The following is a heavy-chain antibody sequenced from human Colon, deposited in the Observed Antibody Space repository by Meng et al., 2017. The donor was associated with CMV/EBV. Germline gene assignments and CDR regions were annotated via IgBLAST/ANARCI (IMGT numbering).Heavy chain of an antibody. CDR3: ARSGVGAGDY. CDR1: GFTSSSYS. D-gene: IGHD1-26*01. J-gene: IGHJ4*02. CDR2: ISSSSSYI. Sequence: GGSLRLSCAASGFTSSSYSMNWVRQAPGKGLEWVSSISSSSSYIYYADLVKGRFTISRDNAKNSLYLQMNSLRAEDTAVYYCARSGVGAGDYWGQGTLVTVSS. V-gene: IGHV3-21*01.